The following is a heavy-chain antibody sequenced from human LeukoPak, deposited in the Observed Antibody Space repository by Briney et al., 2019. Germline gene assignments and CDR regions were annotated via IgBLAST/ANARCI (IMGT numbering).Heavy chain of an antibody. Sequence: SETLSLTCAVYGGSFSGYYWSWIRQPPGKGLEWIGEINHSGSTNYNPFLKSRVTISVDTSKNQFSLKLSSVTAADTAVYYCATMVRGVIWAFDIWGQGTMVTVSS. CDR2: INHSGST. D-gene: IGHD3-10*01. CDR1: GGSFSGYY. CDR3: ATMVRGVIWAFDI. V-gene: IGHV4-34*01. J-gene: IGHJ3*02.